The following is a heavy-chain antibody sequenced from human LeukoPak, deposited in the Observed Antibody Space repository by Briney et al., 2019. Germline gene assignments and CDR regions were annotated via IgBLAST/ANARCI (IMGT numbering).Heavy chain of an antibody. CDR3: SRVSSRRFDY. J-gene: IGHJ4*02. CDR1: GASIRSGNYH. V-gene: IGHV4-39*01. CDR2: LSSSGST. Sequence: SETLSLTCAVSGASIRSGNYHWGWIRQPPGKGLEWIGCLSSSGSTFYSASLKSRVTISADTSENQFFLNLRSVTAADTAVYYCSRVSSRRFDYWGQGNLVTVSS.